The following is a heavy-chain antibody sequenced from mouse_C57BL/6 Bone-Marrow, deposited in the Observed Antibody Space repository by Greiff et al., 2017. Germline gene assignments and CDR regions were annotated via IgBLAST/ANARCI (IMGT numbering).Heavy chain of an antibody. Sequence: DVMLVESGGGLVKPGGSLKLSCAASGFTFSDYGMNWVRQAPEKGLEWVAYISSGSSTIYYADTVKGRFTISRDNAKNTLFLQMTSLRSEDTAMYYCARGTGRYFDYWGQGTTLTVSS. D-gene: IGHD4-1*01. J-gene: IGHJ2*01. CDR3: ARGTGRYFDY. CDR2: ISSGSSTI. V-gene: IGHV5-17*01. CDR1: GFTFSDYG.